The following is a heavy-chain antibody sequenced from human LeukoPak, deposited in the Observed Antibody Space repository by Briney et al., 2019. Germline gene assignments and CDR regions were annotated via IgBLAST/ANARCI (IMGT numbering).Heavy chain of an antibody. D-gene: IGHD3/OR15-3a*01. CDR2: ISSSSSTI. J-gene: IGHJ4*02. V-gene: IGHV3-48*02. Sequence: GGSLRPSCAASGFPLSSYSMTWVRQAPGKGLEWVSYISSSSSTIYYADSVKGRFTISRDNAKNSLYLQMNSLRDEDTAVYYCTRVALDFWTPAFDYWGQGTLVTVSS. CDR3: TRVALDFWTPAFDY. CDR1: GFPLSSYS.